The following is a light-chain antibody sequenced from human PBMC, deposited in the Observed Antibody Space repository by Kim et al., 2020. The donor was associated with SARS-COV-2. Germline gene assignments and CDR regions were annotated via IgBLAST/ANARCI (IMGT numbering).Light chain of an antibody. CDR1: SSDVGAYNY. V-gene: IGLV2-8*01. CDR2: ELN. J-gene: IGLJ2*01. CDR3: SSYAGTNTVL. Sequence: GQCVAIPYTETSSDVGAYNYVSWYQQYPGKAPKLIIYELNKRPSGVPDRYSGSKSGNTASLTVSGLQAEDEGDYYCSSYAGTNTVLFGGGTQLTVL.